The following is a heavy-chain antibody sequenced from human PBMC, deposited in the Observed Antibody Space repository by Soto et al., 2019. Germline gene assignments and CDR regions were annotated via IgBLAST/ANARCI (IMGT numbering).Heavy chain of an antibody. J-gene: IGHJ4*02. D-gene: IGHD1-7*01. V-gene: IGHV4-31*03. CDR1: GDSISSGGYY. Sequence: SATLSLTCTVSGDSISSGGYYWSWIRQHQGKGLEWIGYIYDNGGAYYSPSLKGRVVISVDRSENQFSLRLSSVTASDKAVYYCARVKGGTTRRAFDSWGQGTLVTVSS. CDR2: IYDNGGA. CDR3: ARVKGGTTRRAFDS.